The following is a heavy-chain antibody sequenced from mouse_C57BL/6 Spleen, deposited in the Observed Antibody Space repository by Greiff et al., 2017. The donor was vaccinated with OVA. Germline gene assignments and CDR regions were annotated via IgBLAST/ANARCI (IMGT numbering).Heavy chain of an antibody. D-gene: IGHD1-2*01. Sequence: VQLKQSGPELVKPGASVKMSCKASGYTFTDYNMHWVKQSHGKSLEWIGYINPNNGGTSYNQKFKGKATLTVNKSSSTAYMELRSLTSEVSAVYYCAPYYGPSFAYWGQGTLVTVSA. CDR1: GYTFTDYN. CDR2: INPNNGGT. J-gene: IGHJ3*01. V-gene: IGHV1-22*01. CDR3: APYYGPSFAY.